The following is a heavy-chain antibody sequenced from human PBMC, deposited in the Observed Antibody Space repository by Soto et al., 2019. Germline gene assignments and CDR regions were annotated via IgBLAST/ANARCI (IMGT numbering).Heavy chain of an antibody. CDR2: ISYDGSNK. J-gene: IGHJ6*02. Sequence: WLSLRLSCAASGFTFSSYAMHWVRQAPGKGLEWVAVISYDGSNKYYADSVKGRFTISRDNSKNTLYLQMNSLRAEDTAVYYCARMATIPHYYYGMDVWGQGTTVTXS. CDR3: ARMATIPHYYYGMDV. V-gene: IGHV3-30-3*01. D-gene: IGHD5-12*01. CDR1: GFTFSSYA.